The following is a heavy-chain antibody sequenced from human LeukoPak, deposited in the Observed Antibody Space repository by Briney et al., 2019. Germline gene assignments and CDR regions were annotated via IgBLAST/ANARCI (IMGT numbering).Heavy chain of an antibody. CDR2: INSDGRRT. CDR1: GFTLSSYW. CDR3: ARVSERGYSYGVNDY. D-gene: IGHD5-18*01. Sequence: PGGSLRLSCAASGFTLSSYWIHWVRQAPGKGLVWVSRINSDGRRTTYADSVKGRFTISRDNAKNTLYLQMNSLRAEDTAVYYCARVSERGYSYGVNDYWGQGTLVTVSS. V-gene: IGHV3-74*01. J-gene: IGHJ4*02.